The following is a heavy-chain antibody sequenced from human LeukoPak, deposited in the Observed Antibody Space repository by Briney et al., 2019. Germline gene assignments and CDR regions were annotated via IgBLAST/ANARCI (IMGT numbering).Heavy chain of an antibody. CDR3: ARDTPPRSGYAWGGYYYHGMDV. CDR1: GFTFSSYA. J-gene: IGHJ6*02. Sequence: PGGSLRLSCAASGFTFSSYAMTWVRQAPGKGLEWVSAISGSSDSTYYADSVKGRFTISRDNSKNTLYLQMNSLRAEDTAVYYCARDTPPRSGYAWGGYYYHGMDVWGQGTTVTVSS. V-gene: IGHV3-23*01. D-gene: IGHD5-12*01. CDR2: ISGSSDST.